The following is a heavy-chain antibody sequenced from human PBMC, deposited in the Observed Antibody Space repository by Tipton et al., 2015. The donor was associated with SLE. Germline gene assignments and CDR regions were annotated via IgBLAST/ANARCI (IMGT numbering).Heavy chain of an antibody. CDR2: ISSSGSTI. V-gene: IGHV3-48*03. D-gene: IGHD3-10*01. CDR1: GFTFSSYE. CDR3: ATSGPRFGI. Sequence: GSLRLSCAASGFTFSSYEMNWVRQAPGKGLEWVSYISSSGSTIYYADSVKGRFTISRDNAKNSLYLQMDSLRAEDTAVYYCATSGPRFGIWGQGTMVTVSS. J-gene: IGHJ3*02.